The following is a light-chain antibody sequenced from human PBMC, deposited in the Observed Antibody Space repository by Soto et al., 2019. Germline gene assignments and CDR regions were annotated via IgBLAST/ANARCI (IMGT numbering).Light chain of an antibody. Sequence: DIQMTQSPSTLSASVGDRVTITCRASQSISEWLAWYQQKPGKAPKLLIYKASSLESGVPSRFSGSGSGTEFTLTISSLQPDDSATYYCQQYKSYSQRYTFGQGTKLEIK. CDR2: KAS. J-gene: IGKJ2*01. CDR3: QQYKSYSQRYT. CDR1: QSISEW. V-gene: IGKV1-5*03.